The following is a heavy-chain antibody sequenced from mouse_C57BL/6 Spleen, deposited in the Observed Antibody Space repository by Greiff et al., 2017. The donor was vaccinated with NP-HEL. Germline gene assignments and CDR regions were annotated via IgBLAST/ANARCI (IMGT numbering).Heavy chain of an antibody. CDR3: ARYEGEYYGSSPFAY. Sequence: EVKLMESEGGLVQPGSSMKLSCTASGFTFSDYYMAWVRQVPEKGLEWVANINYDGSSTYYLDSLKSRFIISRDNAKNILYLQMSSLKSEDTATYYCARYEGEYYGSSPFAYWDQGTLLTVSA. CDR1: GFTFSDYY. V-gene: IGHV5-16*01. D-gene: IGHD1-1*01. J-gene: IGHJ3*01. CDR2: INYDGSST.